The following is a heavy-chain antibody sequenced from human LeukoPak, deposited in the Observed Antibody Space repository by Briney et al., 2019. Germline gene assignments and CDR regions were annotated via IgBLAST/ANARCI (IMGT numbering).Heavy chain of an antibody. CDR2: INHSGST. CDR3: ASSDYDFWSGYYTGALSYYMDV. V-gene: IGHV4-34*01. D-gene: IGHD3-3*01. Sequence: PSETLSLTCAVYGGSFSGYYWSWTRQPPGKGLEWVGEINHSGSTNYNPSLKSRVTISVDTSKTQFSLKLSSVTAADTAVYYCASSDYDFWSGYYTGALSYYMDVWGKGTTVTVSS. CDR1: GGSFSGYY. J-gene: IGHJ6*03.